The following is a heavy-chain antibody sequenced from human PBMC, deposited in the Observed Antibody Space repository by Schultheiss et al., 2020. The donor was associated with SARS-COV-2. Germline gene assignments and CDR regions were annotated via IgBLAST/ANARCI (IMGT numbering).Heavy chain of an antibody. CDR2: IHGTTSPI. CDR1: GFTFSIHS. CDR3: ARDQRNGELDS. V-gene: IGHV3-48*04. Sequence: GGSLRLSCAASGFTFSIHSMNWVRQAPGKGLEWVSYIHGTTSPIYYTDSVKGRFTISRDNAKNSLYLQMNNLRAEDTAVYYCARDQRNGELDSWGRGILVTVSS. D-gene: IGHD3-10*01. J-gene: IGHJ4*02.